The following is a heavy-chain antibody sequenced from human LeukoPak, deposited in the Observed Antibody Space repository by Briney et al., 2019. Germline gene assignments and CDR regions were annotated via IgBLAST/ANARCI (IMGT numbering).Heavy chain of an antibody. D-gene: IGHD1-26*01. V-gene: IGHV3-13*01. CDR1: GFTFSSYD. CDR2: IGTAGDT. Sequence: GGSLRLSCAASGFTFSSYDMHWVRHATGKCLEWVSAIGTAGDTYYPGSVKGRFTISRENAKNSLYRQMNSLRAGDTAVYYCARTRSDYYGMDVWGQGTTVTVSS. CDR3: ARTRSDYYGMDV. J-gene: IGHJ6*02.